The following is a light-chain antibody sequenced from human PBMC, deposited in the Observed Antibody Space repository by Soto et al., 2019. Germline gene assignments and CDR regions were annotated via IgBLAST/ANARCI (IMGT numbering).Light chain of an antibody. Sequence: EIVMTQSPDTQSLSPGQVATLSCRASVSVRTDLAWYQQKPGQAPRLLIYGASTRAAGVPVRFSGSGSGSEFTLTIDTLQSEDFAVYYCRPYHNWLPITFGQGTRLEI. CDR3: RPYHNWLPIT. CDR2: GAS. CDR1: VSVRTD. J-gene: IGKJ5*01. V-gene: IGKV3-15*01.